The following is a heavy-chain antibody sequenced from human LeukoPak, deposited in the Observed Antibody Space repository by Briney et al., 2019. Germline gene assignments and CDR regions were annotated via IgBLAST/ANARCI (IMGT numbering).Heavy chain of an antibody. D-gene: IGHD2/OR15-2a*01. Sequence: SETLSLTCTVSGGSFGNYYWSWIRQPPGKGLEWIGYIYDSGTTNYNPSLKSRVTISVDTATDQFSLKLRSVTAADTAVYYCARDFSAAFDIWGQGTMVTVSS. CDR3: ARDFSAAFDI. V-gene: IGHV4-59*01. CDR1: GGSFGNYY. J-gene: IGHJ3*02. CDR2: IYDSGTT.